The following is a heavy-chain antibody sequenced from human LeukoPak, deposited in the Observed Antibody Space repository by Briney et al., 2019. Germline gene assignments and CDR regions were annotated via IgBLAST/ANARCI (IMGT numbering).Heavy chain of an antibody. CDR1: GFTFSSYA. CDR3: AKAPFSSGWYVMSYYFDY. Sequence: GGSLRLSCAASGFTFSSYAMSWVRQAPGKGLEWVSAISGSGGSTYYADSVKGRFTISRDNSKNTLYLQMNSLRAEDTAVYYCAKAPFSSGWYVMSYYFDYWGQGTLVTVPS. CDR2: ISGSGGST. V-gene: IGHV3-23*01. D-gene: IGHD6-19*01. J-gene: IGHJ4*02.